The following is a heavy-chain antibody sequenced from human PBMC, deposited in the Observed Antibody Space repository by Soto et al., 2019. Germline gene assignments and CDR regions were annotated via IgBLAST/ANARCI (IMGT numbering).Heavy chain of an antibody. V-gene: IGHV4-59*01. J-gene: IGHJ4*02. D-gene: IGHD1-7*01. CDR3: ARAAYNWNYGATYYFDY. CDR2: IYYSGST. Sequence: SETHSLTCSVAGGSISSYYWSWIRQPPGKGLEWIGYIYYSGSTNYNPSLKSRVTISVDTSKNQFSLKLSSVTAADTAVYYCARAAYNWNYGATYYFDYWGQGTLVTVSS. CDR1: GGSISSYY.